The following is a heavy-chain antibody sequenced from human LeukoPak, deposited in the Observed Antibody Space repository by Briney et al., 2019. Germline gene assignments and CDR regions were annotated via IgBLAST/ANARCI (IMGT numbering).Heavy chain of an antibody. D-gene: IGHD3-22*01. J-gene: IGHJ4*02. CDR1: GGSISSTFYY. CDR2: IYYTGTT. Sequence: SETLSLTCTVSGGSISSTFYYWGWIRQHPGQGLEWIGSIYYTGTTYYNPSLKSRVAISDDTSKNDFSLRLSSVTAADTAVYYCVRHVHYYDSSGSGYHFDYWGQGTLVTVSS. CDR3: VRHVHYYDSSGSGYHFDY. V-gene: IGHV4-39*01.